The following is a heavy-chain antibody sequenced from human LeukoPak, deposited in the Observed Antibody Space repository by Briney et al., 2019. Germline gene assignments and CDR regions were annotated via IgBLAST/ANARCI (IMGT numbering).Heavy chain of an antibody. V-gene: IGHV4-39*01. Sequence: SETLCLTCTVSGASVTSRAYSSAWIRHPPGKRLEWIGSFYYSGSTVYNPSLKSRVTISVDTSKNQLSLKLTSLTAADTAVYYCAKGGVAGTFDYWGQGTQVTVSS. D-gene: IGHD6-19*01. CDR2: FYYSGST. J-gene: IGHJ4*02. CDR1: GASVTSRAYS. CDR3: AKGGVAGTFDY.